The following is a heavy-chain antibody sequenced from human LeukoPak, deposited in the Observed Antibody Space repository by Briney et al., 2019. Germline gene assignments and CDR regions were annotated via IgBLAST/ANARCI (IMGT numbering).Heavy chain of an antibody. CDR1: GGSFSGYY. Sequence: QPSETLSLTCAVYGGSFSGYYWSWIRQAPGKGLEWVANIKQDGSEKYYVDSVKGRFTISRDNAKNSLYLQINSLRAEDTAVYYCAGSLPGIDYGDYEPDAFDIWGQGTMVAVSS. V-gene: IGHV3-7*01. CDR3: AGSLPGIDYGDYEPDAFDI. CDR2: IKQDGSEK. J-gene: IGHJ3*02. D-gene: IGHD4-17*01.